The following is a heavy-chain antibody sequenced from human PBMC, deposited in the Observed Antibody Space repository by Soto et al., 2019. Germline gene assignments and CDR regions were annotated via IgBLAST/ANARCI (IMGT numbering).Heavy chain of an antibody. CDR3: ARAYSYYYYGMDV. Sequence: SVKVSCKASGYTFTGYYMHWVRQAPGQGLEWMGWINPNSGGTNYAQKFQGWVTMTRDTSISTAYMELSRLRSDDTAVYYCARAYSYYYYGMDVWGQGTTVTVSS. J-gene: IGHJ6*02. D-gene: IGHD1-1*01. V-gene: IGHV1-2*04. CDR2: INPNSGGT. CDR1: GYTFTGYY.